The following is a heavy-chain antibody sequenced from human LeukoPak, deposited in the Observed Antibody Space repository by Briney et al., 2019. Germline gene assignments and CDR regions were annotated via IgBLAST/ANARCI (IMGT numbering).Heavy chain of an antibody. CDR2: IYYTGST. V-gene: IGHV4-39*01. D-gene: IGHD1-1*01. Sequence: PSETLSLTCTVSGGSITSSSYYWGWIRQPPGKGLEWIGSIYYTGSTYYNPSLKGRVTTAVDTSKNQFSLKLSSVTAADTAVYYCARLLGGTTNGYLDYWGQGTLLTVSS. J-gene: IGHJ4*02. CDR3: ARLLGGTTNGYLDY. CDR1: GGSITSSSYY.